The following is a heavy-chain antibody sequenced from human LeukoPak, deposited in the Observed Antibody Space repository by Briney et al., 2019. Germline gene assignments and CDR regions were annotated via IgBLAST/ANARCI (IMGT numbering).Heavy chain of an antibody. Sequence: SETLSLICAVYGGSFSGYYWSWIRQPPGKGLEWIGEINPSGSTNYNPSLKSRVTISVDTSKNQFSLNLSSVTAADTAVYYCARHVGYNYDNRLDYWGQGTLVIVSS. J-gene: IGHJ4*02. CDR3: ARHVGYNYDNRLDY. V-gene: IGHV4-34*01. CDR2: INPSGST. D-gene: IGHD5-18*01. CDR1: GGSFSGYY.